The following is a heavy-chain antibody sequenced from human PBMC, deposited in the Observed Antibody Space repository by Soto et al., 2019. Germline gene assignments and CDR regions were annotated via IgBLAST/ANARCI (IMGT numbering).Heavy chain of an antibody. D-gene: IGHD6-13*01. V-gene: IGHV1-46*01. J-gene: IGHJ5*02. CDR2: INPSGGST. CDR1: GYTFTSYY. CDR3: ARPADPLAAAGLNWFDP. Sequence: QVQLVQSGAEVKKPGASVKVSCKASGYTFTSYYMHWVRQAPGQGLEWMGIINPSGGSTSYAQKFKGRVTMTRDTSTSTVYMELSSLRSEDTAVYYCARPADPLAAAGLNWFDPWGQGTLVTVSS.